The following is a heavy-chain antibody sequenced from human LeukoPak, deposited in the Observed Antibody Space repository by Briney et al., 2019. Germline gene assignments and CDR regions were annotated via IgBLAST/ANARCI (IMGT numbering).Heavy chain of an antibody. CDR3: ARAYYYDSSGYSEIDY. J-gene: IGHJ4*02. D-gene: IGHD3-22*01. V-gene: IGHV3-21*01. CDR1: GFTFSSYS. Sequence: PGGSLRLSCAASGFTFSSYSMNWVRQAPGKGLEWVSYISSSSNIVYYADSVKGRFTISRDNAKNSLYLQMNSLRAEDTAVYYCARAYYYDSSGYSEIDYWGQGTLVTVSS. CDR2: ISSSSNIV.